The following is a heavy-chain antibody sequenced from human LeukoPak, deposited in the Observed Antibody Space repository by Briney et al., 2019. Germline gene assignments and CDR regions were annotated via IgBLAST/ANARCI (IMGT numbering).Heavy chain of an antibody. CDR3: ARASSHSLGYYYYMDV. D-gene: IGHD5-18*01. Sequence: SETLPLTCTVSGDSINSNSYYWGWIRQPPGKGLEWIGSMFYSGSTYYNPSLKSRVTMSVDTSKNQFSLKLSSVTAADTAVYYCARASSHSLGYYYYMDVWGKGTTVTISS. V-gene: IGHV4-39*07. CDR2: MFYSGST. CDR1: GDSINSNSYY. J-gene: IGHJ6*03.